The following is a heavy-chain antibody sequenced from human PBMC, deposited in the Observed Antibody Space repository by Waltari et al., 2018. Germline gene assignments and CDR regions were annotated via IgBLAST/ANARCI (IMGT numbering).Heavy chain of an antibody. D-gene: IGHD6-13*01. CDR1: GGTFSSYT. V-gene: IGHV1-69*02. CDR3: ASPKQQLFLDAFDI. J-gene: IGHJ3*02. CDR2: IIPILGIA. Sequence: QVQLVQSGAEVKKPGSSVKVSCKASGGTFSSYTIRWVRPPPGQGLEWMGRIIPILGIANYAQKFQGRVTITADKSTSTAYMELSSLRSEDTAVYYCASPKQQLFLDAFDIWGQGTMVTVSS.